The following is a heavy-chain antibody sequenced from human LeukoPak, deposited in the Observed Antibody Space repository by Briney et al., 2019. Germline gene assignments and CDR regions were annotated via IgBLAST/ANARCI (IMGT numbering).Heavy chain of an antibody. J-gene: IGHJ4*02. D-gene: IGHD2-8*01. V-gene: IGHV3-23*01. CDR1: GFTFRNFA. CDR2: IGGGDT. Sequence: GGSLRLSCTASGFTFRNFAISWVRQAPGKGLEWVSSIGGGDTHYADSVKGRFTISRDDSRSTVDLQMSSLRAEDTAVYYCAKDGQSFNSMYDYFDSWGQGTLVTVSS. CDR3: AKDGQSFNSMYDYFDS.